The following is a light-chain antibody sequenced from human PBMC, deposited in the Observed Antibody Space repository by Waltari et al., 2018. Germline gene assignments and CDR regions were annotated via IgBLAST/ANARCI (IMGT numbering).Light chain of an antibody. Sequence: SYVLTQPPSVSVAPGQTARITCGGNNIGSKSVHWDQQKPGQAPVRVVYEDGHRPSGIPERFAGSNAGNTATLTISRVEAGDEADYYCQVWDSSSDHRGVFGGGTKLTVL. J-gene: IGLJ3*02. CDR2: EDG. CDR3: QVWDSSSDHRGV. CDR1: NIGSKS. V-gene: IGLV3-21*02.